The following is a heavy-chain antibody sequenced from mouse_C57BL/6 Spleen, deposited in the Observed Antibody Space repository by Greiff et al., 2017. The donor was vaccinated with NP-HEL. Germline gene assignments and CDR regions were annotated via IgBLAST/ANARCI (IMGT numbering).Heavy chain of an antibody. D-gene: IGHD2-4*01. J-gene: IGHJ3*01. CDR3: ARAYYYDYDDWFAY. Sequence: EVMLVESGGGLVKPGGSLKLSCAASGFTFSDYGMHWVRQAPEKGLEWVAYISSGSSTIYYADTVKGRFTISRDNAKNTLFLQMTSLRSEDTAMYYCARAYYYDYDDWFAYWGQGTLVTVSA. CDR2: ISSGSSTI. V-gene: IGHV5-17*01. CDR1: GFTFSDYG.